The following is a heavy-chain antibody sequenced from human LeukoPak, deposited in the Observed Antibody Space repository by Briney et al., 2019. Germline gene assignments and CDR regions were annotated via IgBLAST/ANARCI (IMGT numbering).Heavy chain of an antibody. CDR2: IIPIFGTA. V-gene: IGHV1-69*01. CDR1: GGTFSSYA. Sequence: SVKVSCKASGGTFSSYAISWVRQAPGQGLEWMGGIIPIFGTANYAQKFQGRVTITADESTSTAYMELSSLRSEDTAVYYCARDRRDGYYPLDYWGQGTLVTVSS. J-gene: IGHJ4*02. CDR3: ARDRRDGYYPLDY. D-gene: IGHD5-24*01.